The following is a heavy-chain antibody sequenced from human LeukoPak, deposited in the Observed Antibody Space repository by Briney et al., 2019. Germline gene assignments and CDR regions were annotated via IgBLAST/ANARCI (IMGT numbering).Heavy chain of an antibody. CDR1: RGSISNYY. V-gene: IGHV4-59*01. CDR2: IYNSGST. D-gene: IGHD3-16*01. CDR3: ARMIPGDYFQY. J-gene: IGHJ4*02. Sequence: PSETLSLTCTVSRGSISNYYWSWIRQPPGKGLEWIGYIYNSGSTNYNPSLKSRVTISVDTSKNQFSLKLSSVTAADTAVYYCARMIPGDYFQYWGQGTLVTVSS.